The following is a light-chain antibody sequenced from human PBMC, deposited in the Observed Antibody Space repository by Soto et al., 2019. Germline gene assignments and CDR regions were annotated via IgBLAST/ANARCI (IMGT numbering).Light chain of an antibody. V-gene: IGKV3-20*01. Sequence: EIVLTQSPGTLSLSPGEKATLSCRASQSVSSSHLAWYQQKPGQAPRLLISGASSRATGIPDRFTGSGSGTDFTLTISRMEPEDFAVYYCQQYGSSPRTFGQRTKVEIK. CDR3: QQYGSSPRT. CDR2: GAS. CDR1: QSVSSSH. J-gene: IGKJ1*01.